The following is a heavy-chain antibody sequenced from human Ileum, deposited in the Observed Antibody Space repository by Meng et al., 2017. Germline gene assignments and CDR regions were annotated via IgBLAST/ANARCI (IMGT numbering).Heavy chain of an antibody. V-gene: IGHV4-30-4*01. CDR1: GGSFSSDNYY. CDR3: ARERRHYYGSGSFDY. J-gene: IGHJ4*02. Sequence: QVQLQEAGPGRGKPAQTRSRTCSGAGGSFSSDNYYWTWIRQPPGKGLEWIGLTYYNGSPFYNPSLRSRVTISVDTSKDQFSLKLTSVTAADTAVYYCARERRHYYGSGSFDYWGQGILVTVSS. CDR2: TYYNGSP. D-gene: IGHD3-10*01.